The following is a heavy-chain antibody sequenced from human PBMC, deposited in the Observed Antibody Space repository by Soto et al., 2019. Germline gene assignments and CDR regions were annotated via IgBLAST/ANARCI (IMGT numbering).Heavy chain of an antibody. D-gene: IGHD2-2*01. Sequence: SPTRSLNCPVGGGCITRCYWHWLRQPAGKGLPWIGRIYTSGSTNYNPPLKSRVTMSVDTSKTQFSLKLSSVTAADTAVYYCARDLPRSFVVVPAAIPSAWFDPWGQGTLLTVSS. CDR3: ARDLPRSFVVVPAAIPSAWFDP. J-gene: IGHJ5*02. CDR2: IYTSGST. CDR1: GGCITRCY. V-gene: IGHV4-4*07.